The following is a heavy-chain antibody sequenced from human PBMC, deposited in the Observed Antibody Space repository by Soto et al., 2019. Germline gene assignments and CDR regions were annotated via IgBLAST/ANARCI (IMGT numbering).Heavy chain of an antibody. CDR3: ASHDYGDYSLWDY. CDR1: GFTFSDYY. Sequence: QVQLVESGGGLVKPGGSLRLSCAASGFTFSDYYMSWLRQAPGKGLEWVSYISSSGSTIYYADSVKGRFTIPRDNAKDSLYLQMNSLRAEDTAVYYCASHDYGDYSLWDYWGQVTLFTVSS. D-gene: IGHD4-17*01. CDR2: ISSSGSTI. V-gene: IGHV3-11*01. J-gene: IGHJ4*02.